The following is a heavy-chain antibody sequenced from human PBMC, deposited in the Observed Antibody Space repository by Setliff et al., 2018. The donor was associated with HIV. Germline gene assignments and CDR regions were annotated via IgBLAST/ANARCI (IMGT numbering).Heavy chain of an antibody. CDR2: IIPIFDTT. J-gene: IGHJ6*03. Sequence: SVKVSCKASGGTFSGYGISWVRQAPGQGLEWMGGIIPIFDTTNYAQKFQGRVTITADESTSTAYMELSSLRSEDTAVYYCAKGPLYSGYDLDYYCYYMDVWGKGTTVTVLL. CDR3: AKGPLYSGYDLDYYCYYMDV. CDR1: GGTFSGYG. V-gene: IGHV1-69*13. D-gene: IGHD5-12*01.